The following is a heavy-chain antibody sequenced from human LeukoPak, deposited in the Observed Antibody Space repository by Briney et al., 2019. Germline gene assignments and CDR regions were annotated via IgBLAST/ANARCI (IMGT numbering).Heavy chain of an antibody. D-gene: IGHD5-18*01. J-gene: IGHJ1*01. V-gene: IGHV1-2*02. CDR3: ARGSFSADAPLVLDYFHH. Sequence: ASVKVSCKASRYTLTGYYIHWVRQAPGQGLEWMGWINPNSGGTNYAQKVQGRVTMTRDTSISTAYMELSRLRADDTAVYYCARGSFSADAPLVLDYFHHWGQGTLVTDSS. CDR2: INPNSGGT. CDR1: RYTLTGYY.